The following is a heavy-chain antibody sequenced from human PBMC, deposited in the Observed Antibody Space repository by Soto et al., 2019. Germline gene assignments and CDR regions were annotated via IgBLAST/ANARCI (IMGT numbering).Heavy chain of an antibody. CDR1: GFTFDDYG. V-gene: IGHV3-20*01. J-gene: IGHJ3*02. Sequence: GGSLRLSCAASGFTFDDYGMSWVRQAPGKGLEWVSGINWNGGSTGYADSVKGRFTISRDNAKNSLYLQMNSLRAEDTALYHCARVFGGGSRSAFDIWGQGTMVTVSS. CDR3: ARVFGGGSRSAFDI. D-gene: IGHD2-15*01. CDR2: INWNGGST.